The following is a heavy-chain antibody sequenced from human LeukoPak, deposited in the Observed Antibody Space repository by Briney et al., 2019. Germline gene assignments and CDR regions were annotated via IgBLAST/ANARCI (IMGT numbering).Heavy chain of an antibody. CDR3: APQLLDYFDY. V-gene: IGHV3-48*02. CDR2: ISSSSSTI. Sequence: GGSLRLSCAASGFTFSSYSMNWVRQAPGKGLEWVSYISSSSSTIYYADSVKGRFTISGDNAKNSLYLQMNSLRDEDTAVYYCAPQLLDYFDYWGQGTLVTVSS. J-gene: IGHJ4*02. D-gene: IGHD2-2*01. CDR1: GFTFSSYS.